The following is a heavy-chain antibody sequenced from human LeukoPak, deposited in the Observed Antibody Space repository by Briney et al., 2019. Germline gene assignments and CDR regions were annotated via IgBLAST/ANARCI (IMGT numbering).Heavy chain of an antibody. Sequence: GGSLRLSCAASGFTFSSYAMSWVRQAPGKGLEWVSGISGNGGSTYYADSVKGRFTISRDNSKNTLYLQMSSLRAEDTAVYYCTKGPSPVLGGGSYFDYWGQGTLVTVSS. CDR2: ISGNGGST. D-gene: IGHD3-16*01. J-gene: IGHJ4*02. CDR3: TKGPSPVLGGGSYFDY. CDR1: GFTFSSYA. V-gene: IGHV3-23*01.